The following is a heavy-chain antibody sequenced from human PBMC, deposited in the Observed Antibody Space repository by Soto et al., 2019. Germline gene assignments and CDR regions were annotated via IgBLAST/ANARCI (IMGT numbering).Heavy chain of an antibody. CDR3: ARLDILTGYAWFDP. Sequence: RASVKVSCKASGYTFTSYGISWVRQAPGQGLEWMGWISAYNGNTNYAQKLQGRVTMTTDTSTSTAYMELRSLRSDDTAMYYCARLDILTGYAWFDPWGQGTLVTVSS. D-gene: IGHD3-9*01. V-gene: IGHV1-18*01. CDR2: ISAYNGNT. J-gene: IGHJ5*02. CDR1: GYTFTSYG.